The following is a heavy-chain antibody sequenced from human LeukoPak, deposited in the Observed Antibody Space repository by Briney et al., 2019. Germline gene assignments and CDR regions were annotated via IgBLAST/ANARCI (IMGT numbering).Heavy chain of an antibody. D-gene: IGHD1-26*01. J-gene: IGHJ4*02. V-gene: IGHV1-24*01. Sequence: ASVKVSCKVSGYTLTELSMHWVRQAPGKGLEWMGGFDPEDAETIYTQKFQGRVTITEDTSTDTAYMELSSLRSEDTAVYYCATGGGGSYSYWGQGTLVTVSS. CDR2: FDPEDAET. CDR3: ATGGGGSYSY. CDR1: GYTLTELS.